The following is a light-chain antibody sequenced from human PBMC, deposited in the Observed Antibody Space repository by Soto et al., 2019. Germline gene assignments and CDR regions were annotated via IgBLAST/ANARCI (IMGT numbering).Light chain of an antibody. CDR2: DTS. Sequence: EIGMTQSPVTLSVSPGERATLSCRASQSVSSNLAWYQQKPGQAPRLLIYDTSTRATGIPVRFSGSGSGTEFTLTISSLQSEDFAVYYCHQYNNRPLTFGGGTKVEIK. J-gene: IGKJ4*01. V-gene: IGKV3-15*01. CDR3: HQYNNRPLT. CDR1: QSVSSN.